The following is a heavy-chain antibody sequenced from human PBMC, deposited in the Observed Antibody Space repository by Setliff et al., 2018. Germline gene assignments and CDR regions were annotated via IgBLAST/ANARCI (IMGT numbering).Heavy chain of an antibody. V-gene: IGHV3-48*03. CDR2: ISSGSSTI. J-gene: IGHJ4*02. D-gene: IGHD6-19*01. CDR1: GFTFSSYE. CDR3: ARVLLDSSGWYEALDY. Sequence: QPGGSLRLSCAASGFTFSSYEMNWVRQAPGKGLEWVSYISSGSSTIYYADSVKGRFTVSRDNAKSSLYLRMNSLRAEDTAVYYCARVLLDSSGWYEALDYWGQGTLVTVSS.